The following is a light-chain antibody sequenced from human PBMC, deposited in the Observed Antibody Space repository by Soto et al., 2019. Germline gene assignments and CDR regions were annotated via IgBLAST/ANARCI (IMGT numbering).Light chain of an antibody. V-gene: IGKV3-15*01. Sequence: EIVMTQSPATLSVSPGQRATLSCRASQSVSSNLAWYQQKPAQAPRLLIYGASTRATGIPARFSGSGSGTEFTLTISSLQSEDFAVYYCQQYNNWPRATFGQGTKVDIK. CDR2: GAS. J-gene: IGKJ1*01. CDR1: QSVSSN. CDR3: QQYNNWPRAT.